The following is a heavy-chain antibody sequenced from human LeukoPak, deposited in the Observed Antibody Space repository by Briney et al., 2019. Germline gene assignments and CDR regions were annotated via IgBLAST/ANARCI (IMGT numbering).Heavy chain of an antibody. Sequence: ASVKVSCKASGYTFIGYYMHWVRQAPGQGLEWMGWINPNSGGTNYARKFQGRVTMTRDTSISTAYMELSRLRSDDTAAYYCARGAKYCSGGSCYLLSTSFDYWGQGTLVTVSS. J-gene: IGHJ4*02. D-gene: IGHD2-15*01. CDR3: ARGAKYCSGGSCYLLSTSFDY. CDR1: GYTFIGYY. CDR2: INPNSGGT. V-gene: IGHV1-2*02.